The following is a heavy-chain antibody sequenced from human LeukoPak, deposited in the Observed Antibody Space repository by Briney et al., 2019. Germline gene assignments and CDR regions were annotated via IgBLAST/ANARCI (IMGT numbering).Heavy chain of an antibody. V-gene: IGHV3-7*01. CDR2: INQEGSEK. Sequence: GGSLRLSCAVSGFTFSNFWMSWVRQAPGKGLEWVANINQEGSEKNSVDSVKGRFTISRDNAKNSLYLQMNSLRAEDTAVYYCGREGRPNAFDIWGQGTMVTVSS. CDR3: GREGRPNAFDI. J-gene: IGHJ3*02. CDR1: GFTFSNFW.